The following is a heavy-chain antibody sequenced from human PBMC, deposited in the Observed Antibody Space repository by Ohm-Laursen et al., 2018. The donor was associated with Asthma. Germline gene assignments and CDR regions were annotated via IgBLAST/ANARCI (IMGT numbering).Heavy chain of an antibody. CDR2: ISKDGSNK. CDR3: AKGDDYGDYSIIDY. J-gene: IGHJ4*02. CDR1: GFTFSSNA. D-gene: IGHD4-17*01. V-gene: IGHV3-30-3*01. Sequence: SLRLSCSASGFTFSSNAMHWVRQAPGKGLEWVAVISKDGSNKYYAESVKGRFTISRDNSKNTLYLQMNSLRAEDTAVYYCAKGDDYGDYSIIDYWGQGTLVTVSS.